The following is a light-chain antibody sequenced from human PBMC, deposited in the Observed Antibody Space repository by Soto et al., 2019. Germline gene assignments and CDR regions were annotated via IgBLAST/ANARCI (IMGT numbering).Light chain of an antibody. J-gene: IGKJ3*01. V-gene: IGKV2-28*01. Sequence: DFVMTQSPLSLSVTPGEAASISCRSNQSLLDSDGYTYLHWYLQKSGQSPQLLIYLVSNRAAGVPDRFSGSASCTEFTLKISRLEAEDVGFYYCMQGLQTQFTFGPGTKVDIK. CDR2: LVS. CDR3: MQGLQTQFT. CDR1: QSLLDSDGYTY.